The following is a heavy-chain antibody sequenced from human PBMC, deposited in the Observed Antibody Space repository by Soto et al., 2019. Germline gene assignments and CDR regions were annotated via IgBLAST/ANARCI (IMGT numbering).Heavy chain of an antibody. J-gene: IGHJ4*02. V-gene: IGHV4-30-2*01. CDR3: ARQGYCSSITCYADY. D-gene: IGHD2-2*01. CDR1: GGSISSGGYS. CDR2: IYHSGST. Sequence: PSETLSLTCAVSGGSISSGGYSWSWIRQPPGKGLEWIRYIYHSGSTYYNPSLKSRVTISVDRSKNQFSLQLSSVTAADTAVYYCARQGYCSSITCYADYWGLGTLVTVSS.